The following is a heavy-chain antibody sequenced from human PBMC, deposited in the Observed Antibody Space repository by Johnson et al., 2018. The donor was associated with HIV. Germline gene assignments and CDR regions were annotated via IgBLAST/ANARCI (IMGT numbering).Heavy chain of an antibody. CDR2: INQDGSEK. Sequence: VQLVESGGGLVQPGGSLRLSCAASGFTFSSYWMNWVRQAPGKGLEWLANINQDGSEKYYVDSVKGRFTISRDNAKNSLYLQMNSLRAEDTAVYYCARALGRDGYRNDAFDIWGQGTMVTVSS. V-gene: IGHV3-7*02. CDR3: ARALGRDGYRNDAFDI. D-gene: IGHD5-24*01. CDR1: GFTFSSYW. J-gene: IGHJ3*02.